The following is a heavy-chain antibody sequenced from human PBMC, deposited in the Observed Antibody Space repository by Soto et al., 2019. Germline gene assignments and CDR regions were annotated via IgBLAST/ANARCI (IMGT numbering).Heavy chain of an antibody. J-gene: IGHJ4*02. V-gene: IGHV3-7*05. CDR2: IKQDGSEK. D-gene: IGHD6-6*01. Sequence: GGSLRLSCAASGFTFSSYWMSWVRQAPGKGLEWVANIKQDGSEKYYVDSVKGRFTISRDNAKNSLYLQMNSLRAEDTAVYYCARAPRPGGEQLVNWGQGTLVTVSS. CDR3: ARAPRPGGEQLVN. CDR1: GFTFSSYW.